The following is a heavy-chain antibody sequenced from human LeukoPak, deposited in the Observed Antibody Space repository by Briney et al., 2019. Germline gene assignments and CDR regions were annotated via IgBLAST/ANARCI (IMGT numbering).Heavy chain of an antibody. CDR1: GGSISSYY. Sequence: PSETLSLTCTVSGGSISSYYWSWIRQPPGKGLEWIGYIYYSGSTNYNPSLKSRVTISVDTSKNQFSLKLSSVTAADTAVYYCARETRWIQLSPNAFGIWGQGTMVTVSS. V-gene: IGHV4-59*01. CDR2: IYYSGST. D-gene: IGHD5-18*01. J-gene: IGHJ3*02. CDR3: ARETRWIQLSPNAFGI.